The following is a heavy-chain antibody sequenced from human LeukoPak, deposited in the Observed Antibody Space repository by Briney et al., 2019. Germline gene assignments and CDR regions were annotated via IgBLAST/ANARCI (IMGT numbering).Heavy chain of an antibody. J-gene: IGHJ4*02. CDR2: ISGRGGST. V-gene: IGHV3-23*01. D-gene: IGHD3-3*01. CDR3: AKNVEGL. Sequence: GGSLRLSCAPSGVTFSSDTMSSVPDGPGEGVEWVSAISGRGGSTYYADSVKGRFTISRDNSKNTLYLQMNSLRAEDTAVYYCAKNVEGLGGQGTLVTVSS. CDR1: GVTFSSDT.